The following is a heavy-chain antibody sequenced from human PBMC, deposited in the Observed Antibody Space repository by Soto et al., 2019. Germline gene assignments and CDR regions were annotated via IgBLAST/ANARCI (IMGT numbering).Heavy chain of an antibody. V-gene: IGHV3-23*01. CDR1: GFTFSTYA. CDR3: MNLYSYGSGSYYK. Sequence: GGSLRLSCAASGFTFSTYAMSWVRQAPGKGLEWVSGMSGSGGSTYYADSVKGRFTISRANSKNTLYLQMNSLRAEDTAVYYCMNLYSYGSGSYYKWGQGTLVTVSS. J-gene: IGHJ4*02. D-gene: IGHD3-10*01. CDR2: MSGSGGST.